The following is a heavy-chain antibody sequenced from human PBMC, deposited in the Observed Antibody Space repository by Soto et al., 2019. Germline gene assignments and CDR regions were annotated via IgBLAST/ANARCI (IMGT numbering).Heavy chain of an antibody. Sequence: SETLSLTCAVYGESFSGYHWSWIRQPPGKGLEWIGEINHSGSTNYNPSLKSRVTISVDTSKNQFSLKLNSVTAADTAVYYCARGLTTVYLMRRYYAFDIWSQGTMVTVSS. CDR3: ARGLTTVYLMRRYYAFDI. V-gene: IGHV4-34*01. CDR1: GESFSGYH. D-gene: IGHD4-4*01. CDR2: INHSGST. J-gene: IGHJ3*02.